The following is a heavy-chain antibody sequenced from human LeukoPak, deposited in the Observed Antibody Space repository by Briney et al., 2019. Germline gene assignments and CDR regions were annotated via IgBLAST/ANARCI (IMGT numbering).Heavy chain of an antibody. J-gene: IGHJ4*02. V-gene: IGHV3-33*03. Sequence: SLRLSCAASGFTFSSYGMHWVRQAPGKGLEGVAVIWYDESNKYYADSVKGRFTISRDNSKNTLYLQMNSLRAEDTAVYYCAKSRIWYDSSGYFIFDYWGQGTLVTVSS. CDR3: AKSRIWYDSSGYFIFDY. CDR2: IWYDESNK. D-gene: IGHD3-22*01. CDR1: GFTFSSYG.